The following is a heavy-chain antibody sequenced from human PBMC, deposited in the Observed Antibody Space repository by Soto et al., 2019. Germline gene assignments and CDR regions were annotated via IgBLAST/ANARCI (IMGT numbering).Heavy chain of an antibody. D-gene: IGHD6-6*01. Sequence: QVQLHQWGAGLLKPSETLSLACSIYSGSFSGYYWSWIRQPPGKGLEWIGEISQSGNTNYSPSLKGRVSISIDTSKKHFSLNMASVSAADTAVYYCARAPKVSGSSQTRPDFWGQGTLVTGSS. CDR3: ARAPKVSGSSQTRPDF. V-gene: IGHV4-34*01. J-gene: IGHJ4*02. CDR2: ISQSGNT. CDR1: SGSFSGYY.